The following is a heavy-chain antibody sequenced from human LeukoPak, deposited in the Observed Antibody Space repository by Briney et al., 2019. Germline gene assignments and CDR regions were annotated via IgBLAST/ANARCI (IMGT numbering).Heavy chain of an antibody. CDR2: ISGSGGST. CDR3: AKVGGDYYDSSGYYFAAFDI. V-gene: IGHV3-23*01. D-gene: IGHD3-22*01. CDR1: GFTFSSYA. J-gene: IGHJ3*02. Sequence: PGGSLRLSCAASGFTFSSYAMSWVRQAPGKGLKWVSAISGSGGSTYYADSVKGRFTISRDNSKNTLYLQMNSLRAEDTAVYYCAKVGGDYYDSSGYYFAAFDIWGQGTMVTVSS.